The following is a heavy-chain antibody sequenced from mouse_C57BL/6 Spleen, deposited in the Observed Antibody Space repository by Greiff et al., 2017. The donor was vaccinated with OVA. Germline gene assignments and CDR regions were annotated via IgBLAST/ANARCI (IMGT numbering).Heavy chain of an antibody. V-gene: IGHV3-6*01. CDR1: GYSITSGYY. J-gene: IGHJ3*01. CDR3: ARDGRIPWFAY. CDR2: ISYDGSN. Sequence: EVKLVESGPGLVKPSQSLSLTCSVTGYSITSGYYWNWIRQFPGNKLEWMGYISYDGSNNYNPSLKNRISITRDTSKNQFFLKLNSVTTEDTATYYCARDGRIPWFAYWGQGTLVTVSA.